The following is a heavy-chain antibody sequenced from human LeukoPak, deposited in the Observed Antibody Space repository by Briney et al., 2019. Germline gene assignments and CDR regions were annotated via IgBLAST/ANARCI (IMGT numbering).Heavy chain of an antibody. J-gene: IGHJ4*02. D-gene: IGHD2-2*01. CDR2: ISGSGSTI. Sequence: GGSLRLSCAASGFTFSSYAMSWVRQAPGKGLEWVSAISGSGSTIYYADSVEGRFTISRDNAKNSLYLQMNSLRAEDTALYYCAKDIGFLNPIVVVPAATFDYWGQGTLVTVSS. V-gene: IGHV3-23*01. CDR1: GFTFSSYA. CDR3: AKDIGFLNPIVVVPAATFDY.